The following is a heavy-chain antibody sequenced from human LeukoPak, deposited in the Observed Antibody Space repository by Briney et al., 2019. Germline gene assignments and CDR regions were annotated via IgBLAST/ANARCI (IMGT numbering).Heavy chain of an antibody. Sequence: PSETLSLTCTVSSGSISNSNYYWSWIRQPPGKGLEWIGYIWHSGSTYYNPSLKSRVTISVDTSKNQFSLKLSSVTAADTAVYYCARGGETGVTNAGYWGQGTLVTVSS. CDR2: IWHSGST. V-gene: IGHV4-39*07. D-gene: IGHD6-13*01. CDR3: ARGGETGVTNAGY. J-gene: IGHJ4*02. CDR1: SGSISNSNYY.